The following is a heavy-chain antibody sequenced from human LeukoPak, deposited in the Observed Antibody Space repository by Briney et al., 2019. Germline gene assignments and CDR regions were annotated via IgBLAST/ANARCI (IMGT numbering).Heavy chain of an antibody. J-gene: IGHJ1*01. V-gene: IGHV3-23*01. CDR1: GFTFSSYD. Sequence: PGGSLRLSCAASGFTFSSYDMNWARQAPGKGLEWVSSISGSGGITYYADSVKGRFTISRDNSRNTLYLQMNGLRAEDTAVYYCAKSMVQGGLFSSGDWGQGTLVTVSS. CDR3: AKSMVQGGLFSSGD. D-gene: IGHD3-10*01. CDR2: ISGSGGIT.